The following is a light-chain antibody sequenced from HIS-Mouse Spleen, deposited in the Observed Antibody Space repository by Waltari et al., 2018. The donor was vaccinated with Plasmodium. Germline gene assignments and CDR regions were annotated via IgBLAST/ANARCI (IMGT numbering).Light chain of an antibody. Sequence: EIVMTHSPATLSVSPGETATLSCRARHSVSSNLTWYTQNPGQPPRLLIFGASTRATGIPARFSGSGSGTEFTLTISSLQSEDFAVYYCQQYNNWSFTFGPGTKVDIK. J-gene: IGKJ3*01. V-gene: IGKV3-15*01. CDR1: HSVSSN. CDR2: GAS. CDR3: QQYNNWSFT.